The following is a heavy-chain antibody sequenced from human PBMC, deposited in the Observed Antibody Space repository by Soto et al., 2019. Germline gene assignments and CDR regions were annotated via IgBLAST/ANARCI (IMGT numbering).Heavy chain of an antibody. V-gene: IGHV4-4*02. J-gene: IGHJ4*02. CDR1: GRSISSSNW. Sequence: PSETLSLTCAVSGRSISSSNWWSWVRQPPGKGQEWVGEIYHSGSTNYNPSLKSRVTISVDKSKNQFSLKLSSMTAADTAVYYCARELSKHLDYWGQGTLVTVSS. D-gene: IGHD3-16*01. CDR2: IYHSGST. CDR3: ARELSKHLDY.